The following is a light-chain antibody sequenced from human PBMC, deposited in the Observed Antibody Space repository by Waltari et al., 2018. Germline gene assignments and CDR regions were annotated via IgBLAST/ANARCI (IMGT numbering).Light chain of an antibody. CDR3: ASWDDSLNALL. CDR2: STN. CDR1: SSNIGTNT. J-gene: IGLJ2*01. V-gene: IGLV1-44*01. Sequence: TISCSGSSSNIGTNTVNWYQQLPGTAPKLLIYSTNQWPSGVPDRFSGSKSGTSASLAISELQSEDEADYYCASWDDSLNALLFGGGTKLTVL.